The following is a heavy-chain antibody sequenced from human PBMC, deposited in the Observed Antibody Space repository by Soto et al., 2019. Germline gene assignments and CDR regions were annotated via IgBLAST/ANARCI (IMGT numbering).Heavy chain of an antibody. V-gene: IGHV4-34*01. Sequence: ASETLSLTCAVYGGFLSESYWTWIRQPPGKGLEWIGEINHVGGTNYNPSLKSRVTMSVDTSQNQFSLRLISVTAADTAIYFCVRIRYQLPSSVLWLDPWGQGTPLTASS. CDR2: INHVGGT. J-gene: IGHJ5*02. CDR1: GGFLSESY. CDR3: VRIRYQLPSSVLWLDP. D-gene: IGHD3-16*01.